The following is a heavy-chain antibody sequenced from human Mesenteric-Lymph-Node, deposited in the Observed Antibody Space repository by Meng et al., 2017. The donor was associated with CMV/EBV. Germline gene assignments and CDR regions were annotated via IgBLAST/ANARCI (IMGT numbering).Heavy chain of an antibody. D-gene: IGHD3-9*01. Sequence: GYTFTSYAMDWVRQAPGQGLEWMGWINTNTGNPTYAQGFTGRFVFSLDTSVSTAYLQISSLKAEDTAVYYCAGTNLDYDILTGYFDYWGQGTLVTVSS. CDR1: GYTFTSYA. CDR3: AGTNLDYDILTGYFDY. CDR2: INTNTGNP. V-gene: IGHV7-4-1*02. J-gene: IGHJ4*02.